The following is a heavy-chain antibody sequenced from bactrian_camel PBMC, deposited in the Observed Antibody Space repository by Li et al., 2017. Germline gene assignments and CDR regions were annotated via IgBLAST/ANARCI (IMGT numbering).Heavy chain of an antibody. V-gene: IGHV3S40*01. CDR3: ANGLGYCSGGYCYGPPRGG. Sequence: DVQLVESGGGLVQPGGSLRLSCAASGFTFSSYDMSWVRQAPGKGLEWVSVINSGGGSTSYADSVKGRFTISRDNAKNTLYLQMNSLKTEDTAMYYCANGLGYCSGGYCYGPPRGGWGQGTQVTVS. J-gene: IGHJ4*01. D-gene: IGHD2*01. CDR2: INSGGGST. CDR1: GFTFSSYD.